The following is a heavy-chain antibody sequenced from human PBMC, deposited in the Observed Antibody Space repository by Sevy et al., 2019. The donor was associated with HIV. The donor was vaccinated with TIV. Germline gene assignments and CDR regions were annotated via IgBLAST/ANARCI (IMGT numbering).Heavy chain of an antibody. Sequence: ASVKVSCKVSGYTLTELSMHWVRQAPGKGLEWMGGFDPEDGETIYAQKFQGRVTMTEDTSPDTAYMELSSLRSEDTAVYYCATFGYRYCSSTSCYGYGMDVWGQGTTVTVSS. CDR1: GYTLTELS. D-gene: IGHD2-2*01. V-gene: IGHV1-24*01. CDR2: FDPEDGET. CDR3: ATFGYRYCSSTSCYGYGMDV. J-gene: IGHJ6*02.